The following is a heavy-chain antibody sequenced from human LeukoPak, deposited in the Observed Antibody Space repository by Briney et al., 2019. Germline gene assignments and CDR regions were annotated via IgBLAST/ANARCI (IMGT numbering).Heavy chain of an antibody. Sequence: SETLSLTCTVYGGSFSGYYWSWIRQPPGKGLEWMGEINHSGSTNYNPSLKSRVTISVDTSKNQFSLKLSSVTAADTAVYYCASGSILKYGSGTYNYWGQGTLVTVSS. CDR1: GGSFSGYY. J-gene: IGHJ4*02. V-gene: IGHV4-34*01. CDR2: INHSGST. D-gene: IGHD3-10*01. CDR3: ASGSILKYGSGTYNY.